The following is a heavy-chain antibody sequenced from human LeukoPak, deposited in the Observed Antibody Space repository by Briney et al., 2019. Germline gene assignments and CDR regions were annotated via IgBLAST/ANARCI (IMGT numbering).Heavy chain of an antibody. CDR1: GITFGSYS. CDR3: AREPYSSGWYGPDAFDI. CDR2: ISSSSSTI. Sequence: PGGSLSLSFAASGITFGSYSMNWVRQPPGKGLGWVSYISSSSSTIYYADSVKGRFTISRDNAKNSLYLQMNSLRDEDTAVYYCAREPYSSGWYGPDAFDIWGQGTMVTVSS. D-gene: IGHD6-19*01. V-gene: IGHV3-48*02. J-gene: IGHJ3*02.